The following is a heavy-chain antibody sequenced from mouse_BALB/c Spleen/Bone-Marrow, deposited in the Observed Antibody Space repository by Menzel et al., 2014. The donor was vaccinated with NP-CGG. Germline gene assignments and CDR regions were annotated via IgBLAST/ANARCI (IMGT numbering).Heavy chain of an antibody. CDR3: ARHEPYDGYYYFDY. CDR2: FYPGSHSI. Sequence: QVQLQQSGAGLVKPGASVKLSCKASGYTFTEYIIHWVKQRSGQGLEWIECFYPGSHSIKYNEKFKDKATLTADKSSTTVYMELSRLTSEDSAVYFCARHEPYDGYYYFDYWGQGTTLTVSS. V-gene: IGHV1-62-2*01. D-gene: IGHD2-3*01. J-gene: IGHJ2*01. CDR1: GYTFTEYI.